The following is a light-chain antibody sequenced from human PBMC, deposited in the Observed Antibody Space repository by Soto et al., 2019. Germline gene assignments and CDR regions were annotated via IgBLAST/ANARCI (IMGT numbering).Light chain of an antibody. CDR2: AAS. V-gene: IGKV1-39*01. CDR3: QQSYSTPIT. CDR1: HNINNY. J-gene: IGKJ5*01. Sequence: DIQMTQSPASLSASVGDRVTITCRASHNINNYLSWYQQKPGKAPKLLIYAASTLQSGVASRFSGSGSATDFTLTINSLQPEDFATYYCQQSYSTPITFGQGTRLEIK.